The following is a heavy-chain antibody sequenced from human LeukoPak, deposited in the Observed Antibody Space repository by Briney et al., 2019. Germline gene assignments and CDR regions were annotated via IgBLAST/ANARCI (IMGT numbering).Heavy chain of an antibody. Sequence: PGGSLRLSCAASGFTFSGSAMHWVRQASGKGLEWVGRIRSKANSYATAYAASVKGRFTISRDDSKNTAYLQMNSLKTEDTAVYYCTRRPDDYVWGSYRTWGQGTLVTVSS. CDR2: IRSKANSYAT. CDR1: GFTFSGSA. D-gene: IGHD3-16*02. CDR3: TRRPDDYVWGSYRT. J-gene: IGHJ4*02. V-gene: IGHV3-73*01.